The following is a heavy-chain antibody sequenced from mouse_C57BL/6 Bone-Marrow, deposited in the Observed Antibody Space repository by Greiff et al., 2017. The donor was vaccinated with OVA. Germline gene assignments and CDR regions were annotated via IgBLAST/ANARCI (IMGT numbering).Heavy chain of an antibody. CDR1: GYTFTSYW. CDR2: IHPYDSDT. D-gene: IGHD1-1*01. Sequence: VQLQQPGAELVKPGASVKVSCKASGYTFTSYWMHWVKQRPGQGLEWIGRIHPYDSDTNYNQKFKGKATLTVDKSSSTANMQLSSLSSDDSAVYYCASGLRLDYWGQGTTLTVSS. J-gene: IGHJ2*01. V-gene: IGHV1-74*01. CDR3: ASGLRLDY.